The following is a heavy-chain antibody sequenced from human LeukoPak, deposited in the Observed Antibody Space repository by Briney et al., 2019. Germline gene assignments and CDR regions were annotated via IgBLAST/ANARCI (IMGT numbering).Heavy chain of an antibody. CDR2: IYSGGST. D-gene: IGHD2-15*01. CDR1: GFTVSNNY. J-gene: IGHJ4*02. V-gene: IGHV3-66*01. Sequence: GGSLRLSCAASGFTVSNNYITWIRQAPGKGLEWVSVIYSGGSTYYADSVKGRFTISRDNSKNTLYLQMNSLRAEDTVVYYCARDRGYCSGGSCYSGFYYWGQGTLVTVSS. CDR3: ARDRGYCSGGSCYSGFYY.